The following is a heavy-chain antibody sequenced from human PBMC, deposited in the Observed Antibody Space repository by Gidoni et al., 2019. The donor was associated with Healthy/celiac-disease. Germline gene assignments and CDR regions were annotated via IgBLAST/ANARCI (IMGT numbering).Heavy chain of an antibody. CDR1: GFTFSSNG. J-gene: IGHJ6*02. CDR2: ISYDGSNK. CDR3: AKEVHYYDSSGYYYYYYGMDV. V-gene: IGHV3-30*18. Sequence: QVQLVESGGGVVQPGRSLRLSCAASGFTFSSNGMPWVRQAPGKGLEWVAVISYDGSNKYYADSVKGRFTISRDNSKNTLYLQMNSLRAEDTAVYYCAKEVHYYDSSGYYYYYYGMDVWGQGTTVTVSS. D-gene: IGHD3-22*01.